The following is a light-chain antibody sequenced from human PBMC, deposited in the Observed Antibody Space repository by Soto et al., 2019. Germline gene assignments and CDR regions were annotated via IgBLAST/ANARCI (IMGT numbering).Light chain of an antibody. CDR2: KVT. J-gene: IGLJ2*01. CDR1: TSDVGSYNF. V-gene: IGLV2-23*02. Sequence: QSALTQPASVSGSPGQSITISCTGTTSDVGSYNFVSWFQQHPGTAPKLMIYKVTERPSGVSDRFSGSKSGSTASLTISGLQAEDEADYYCGSYADGNTLVFGGGTKLTVL. CDR3: GSYADGNTLV.